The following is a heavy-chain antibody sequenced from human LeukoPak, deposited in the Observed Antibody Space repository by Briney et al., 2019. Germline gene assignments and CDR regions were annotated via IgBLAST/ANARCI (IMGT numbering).Heavy chain of an antibody. CDR3: AKPGSYHFDY. D-gene: IGHD1-26*01. V-gene: IGHV3-30*02. J-gene: IGHJ4*02. CDR2: IRNDGSNT. Sequence: GGSLRLSCAASGFSFSSYGMHWLRQAPGKGLEWVAFIRNDGSNTYYADSVKGRFTISRDNSKNTLYLQMNSLRAEDTAVYYCAKPGSYHFDYWGQGTLVTVSS. CDR1: GFSFSSYG.